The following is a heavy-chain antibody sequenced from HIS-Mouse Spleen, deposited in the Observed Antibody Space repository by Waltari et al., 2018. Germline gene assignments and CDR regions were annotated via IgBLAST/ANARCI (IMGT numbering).Heavy chain of an antibody. D-gene: IGHD3-10*01. J-gene: IGHJ4*02. CDR1: GFTVSSKY. CDR3: ARHYYYGSGSYYFDY. Sequence: EVQLVETGGGLIQPGGSLRLCCAASGFTVSSKYSSWLRQAPGKGREWVSVIYSGGSTYYADSVKGRFTISRDNSKNTLYLQMNSLRAEDTAVYYCARHYYYGSGSYYFDYWGQGTLVTVSS. V-gene: IGHV3-53*02. CDR2: IYSGGST.